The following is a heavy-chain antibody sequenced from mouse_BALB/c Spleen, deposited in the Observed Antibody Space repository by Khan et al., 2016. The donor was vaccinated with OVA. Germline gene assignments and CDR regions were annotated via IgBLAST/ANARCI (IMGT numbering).Heavy chain of an antibody. D-gene: IGHD1-1*01. J-gene: IGHJ2*01. CDR2: ISYSGNT. CDR1: GYSITSDYA. CDR3: ARVYGGDFDY. Sequence: VQLKESGPGLVKPSQSLSLICTVTGYSITSDYAWNWIRQFPGNKLEWMGFISYSGNTNYNPSLKSRISITRDTSKNQFFLQLNSVTTEDTATYDCARVYGGDFDYWGQGTTLTVSS. V-gene: IGHV3-2*02.